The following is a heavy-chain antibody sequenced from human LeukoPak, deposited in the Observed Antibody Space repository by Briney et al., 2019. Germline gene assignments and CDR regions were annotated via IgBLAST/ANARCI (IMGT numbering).Heavy chain of an antibody. V-gene: IGHV1-2*04. Sequence: ASVKVSCKASGYTFTGYYMHWVRQAPGQGPEWMGWINPNSGGTNYAQKFQGWVTMTRDTSISTAYMELSRLRSDDTAVYYCARDLSAAGTNYYYGMDVWGQGTTVTVSS. CDR3: ARDLSAAGTNYYYGMDV. CDR1: GYTFTGYY. J-gene: IGHJ6*02. CDR2: INPNSGGT. D-gene: IGHD6-13*01.